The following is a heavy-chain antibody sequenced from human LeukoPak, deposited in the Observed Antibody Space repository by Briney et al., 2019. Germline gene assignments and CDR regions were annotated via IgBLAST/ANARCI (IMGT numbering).Heavy chain of an antibody. CDR2: IYSGDST. CDR3: ARVTYYYGSGSYYFDY. Sequence: GGSLRLSCAASGFTVSSNYMSWVRQAPGKGLEWVSVIYSGDSTYYADSVKGRFTISRDNSKNTLYLQMNSLRAEDTAVYYCARVTYYYGSGSYYFDYWGQGTLVTVSS. J-gene: IGHJ4*02. CDR1: GFTVSSNY. D-gene: IGHD3-10*01. V-gene: IGHV3-53*01.